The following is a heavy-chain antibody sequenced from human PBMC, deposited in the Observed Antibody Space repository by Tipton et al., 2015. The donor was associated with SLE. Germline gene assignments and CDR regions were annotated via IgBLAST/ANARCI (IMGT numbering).Heavy chain of an antibody. J-gene: IGHJ5*02. CDR3: ARDWVVGATLDRFDP. V-gene: IGHV4-4*07. CDR1: GGSISSYY. Sequence: TLSLTCTVSGGSISSYYWSWIRQPAGGGLEWIGCIYNSGSTNYNPSLMSRVTMSVDTSKNQFSLKVTSVTATDTAVYYCARDWVVGATLDRFDPWGQGTLVTVSS. D-gene: IGHD1-26*01. CDR2: IYNSGST.